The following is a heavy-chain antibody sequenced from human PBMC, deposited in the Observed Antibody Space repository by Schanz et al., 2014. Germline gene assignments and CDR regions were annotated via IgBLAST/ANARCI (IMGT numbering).Heavy chain of an antibody. V-gene: IGHV3-9*01. D-gene: IGHD3-10*01. J-gene: IGHJ3*02. CDR2: ISWNSGTI. Sequence: EVHLLESGGGLVQPGKSLRLSCAASGFTFDKYAMHWVRQAPGKGLEWVSVISWNSGTIGYADSVKGRFTISRDNAKNTLYLQMNSLRAEDTAVYYCAKGRFGELSAFDIWGQGTMVTVSS. CDR1: GFTFDKYA. CDR3: AKGRFGELSAFDI.